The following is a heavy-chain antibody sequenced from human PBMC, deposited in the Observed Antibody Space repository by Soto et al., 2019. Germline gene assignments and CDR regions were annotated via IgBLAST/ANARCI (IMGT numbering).Heavy chain of an antibody. CDR3: ARGSGSLYYFDF. V-gene: IGHV3-53*01. Sequence: PGGSLRLSCAASGFSVSTNYMTWVRQAPGKGLEWVSVIYSCGSTYYADSVKGRFTISRDNSKNTLHLQMNSLRAEDTAVYYCARGSGSLYYFDFWGRGTLVTVSS. CDR1: GFSVSTNY. J-gene: IGHJ4*02. D-gene: IGHD1-26*01. CDR2: IYSCGST.